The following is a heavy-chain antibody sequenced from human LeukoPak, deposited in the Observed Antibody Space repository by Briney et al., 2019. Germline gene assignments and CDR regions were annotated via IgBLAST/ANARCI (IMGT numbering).Heavy chain of an antibody. CDR3: ARDTIGMDV. V-gene: IGHV3-33*01. J-gene: IGHJ6*04. Sequence: GRPLRLSCAASGFTFGSYGMHWVRQAPGKGLEWVAVIWYDGSNKYYADSVKGRFTISRDNSKNTLYLQMNSLRAEDTVVYYCARDTIGMDVWGKGTTVTVSS. CDR2: IWYDGSNK. CDR1: GFTFGSYG. D-gene: IGHD5-24*01.